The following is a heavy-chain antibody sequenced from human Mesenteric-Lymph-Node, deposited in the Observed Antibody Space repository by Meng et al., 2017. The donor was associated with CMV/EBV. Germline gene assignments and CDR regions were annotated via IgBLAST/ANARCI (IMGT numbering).Heavy chain of an antibody. Sequence: GESLKISCAASGFTFSGSAIHWVRQASGKGLEWVGRIRSTADSYATADAVSVRGRFTISRDNAKNSLYLQMNSLRAEDTALYYCARARRLRVAMVLAIDYWGQGTLVTVSS. D-gene: IGHD2-8*01. V-gene: IGHV3-73*01. CDR3: ARARRLRVAMVLAIDY. CDR1: GFTFSGSA. CDR2: IRSTADSYAT. J-gene: IGHJ4*02.